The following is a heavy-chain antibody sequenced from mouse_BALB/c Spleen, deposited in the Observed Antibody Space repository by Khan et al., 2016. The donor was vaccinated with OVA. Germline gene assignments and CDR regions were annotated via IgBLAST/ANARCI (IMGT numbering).Heavy chain of an antibody. D-gene: IGHD2-14*01. CDR2: IWSGGNT. Sequence: VQLQESGPGLVQPSQSLSITCTVSGFSLTTYGVHWVRQSPGKGLEWLGLIWSGGNTDYNAAFISRLSITKDNSKSQVFFKMNSLQADDTAMYYCARNYYMYDYTYWGQGTLVTVSA. J-gene: IGHJ3*01. V-gene: IGHV2-2*01. CDR1: GFSLTTYG. CDR3: ARNYYMYDYTY.